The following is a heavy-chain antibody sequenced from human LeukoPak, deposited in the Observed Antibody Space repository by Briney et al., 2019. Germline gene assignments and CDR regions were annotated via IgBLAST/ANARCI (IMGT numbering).Heavy chain of an antibody. V-gene: IGHV1-8*01. J-gene: IGHJ4*02. D-gene: IGHD6-13*01. CDR3: ELRAAHKQQPAIDWGY. CDR2: MNLHSGNT. Sequence: ASVKVSCKASGYTFTSYDVNWVRQATGQGLEWMGRMNLHSGNTDYAQKFQGRVSMTRDTSISTAYMELSSLRFEDTAVYYCELRAAHKQQPAIDWGYWGQGTLVTVSS. CDR1: GYTFTSYD.